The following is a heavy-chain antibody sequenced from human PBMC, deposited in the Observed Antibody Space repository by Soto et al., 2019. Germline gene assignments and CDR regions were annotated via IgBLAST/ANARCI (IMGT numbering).Heavy chain of an antibody. Sequence: EVRLLESGGGLVQPGGSLRLSCVASGFTFSNYAMSWVHQAPGKGLEWVSVVTGRSSSTYYADSVEGRFNISRDNSRNTLCLQMNSLGAEDTAVYYCTKHLPSKENQRRWADAFHIWGQGTILTVSS. CDR1: GFTFSNYA. J-gene: IGHJ3*02. CDR3: TKHLPSKENQRRWADAFHI. D-gene: IGHD2-2*01. V-gene: IGHV3-23*01. CDR2: VTGRSSST.